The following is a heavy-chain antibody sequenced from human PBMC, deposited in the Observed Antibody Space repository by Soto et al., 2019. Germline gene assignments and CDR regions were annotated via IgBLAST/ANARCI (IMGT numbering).Heavy chain of an antibody. D-gene: IGHD2-2*01. CDR2: FYYSGST. J-gene: IGHJ6*02. CDR1: GGSLSSGPYS. V-gene: IGHV4-39*01. CDR3: ARLGGYCSSTSCYGYYGMDV. Sequence: QLQLQESGPGLVKPSETLSLTCSVSGGSLSSGPYSWGWIRQPPGKGLEWIGTFYYSGSTHYNPSPASRVTISADTSKNQFSLKVTSVTAADTAMYYCARLGGYCSSTSCYGYYGMDVWGQGTTVTVSS.